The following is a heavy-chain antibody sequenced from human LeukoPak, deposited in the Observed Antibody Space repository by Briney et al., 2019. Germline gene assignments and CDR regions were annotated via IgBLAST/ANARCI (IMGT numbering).Heavy chain of an antibody. V-gene: IGHV3-53*01. Sequence: PGGSLRLSCVVSGFTVSSDLMNWVRQAPGKGLEWVSAMNSGGETYYADSVRGRFIISRDKSRSTLYLQMNSLRVDDTAVYYCARGGSMVRGVLWGQGTLVTVSS. CDR1: GFTVSSDL. CDR3: ARGGSMVRGVL. D-gene: IGHD3-10*01. J-gene: IGHJ4*02. CDR2: MNSGGET.